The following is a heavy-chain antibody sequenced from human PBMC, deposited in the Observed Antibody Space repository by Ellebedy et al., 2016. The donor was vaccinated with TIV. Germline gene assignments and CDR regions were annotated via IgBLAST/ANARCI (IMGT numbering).Heavy chain of an antibody. Sequence: ASVKVSCXASGYTFTGYYMHWVRQAPGQGLEWMGIINPSGGSTSYAQKFQGRVTMTRDTSTSTVYMELSSLRSEDTAVYYCARSGFSSTRQTHYYYYGMDVWGQGTTVTVSS. V-gene: IGHV1-46*01. CDR2: INPSGGST. J-gene: IGHJ6*02. CDR1: GYTFTGYY. D-gene: IGHD6-13*01. CDR3: ARSGFSSTRQTHYYYYGMDV.